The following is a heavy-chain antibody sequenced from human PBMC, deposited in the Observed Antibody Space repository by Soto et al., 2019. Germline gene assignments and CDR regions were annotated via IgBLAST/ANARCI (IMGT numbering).Heavy chain of an antibody. J-gene: IGHJ4*02. CDR1: GYSFTSYW. V-gene: IGHV5-10-1*03. CDR2: IDPSDSYT. Sequence: EVQLVQSGAEVKKPGESLRISCKGSGYSFTSYWISWVRQMPGKGLEWMGRIDPSDSYTNYSPSFQGHVTISADKSISTAYLQWSSLKASDTAMYYCARMMGSSGYYGYFDYWGQGTLVTVSS. D-gene: IGHD3-22*01. CDR3: ARMMGSSGYYGYFDY.